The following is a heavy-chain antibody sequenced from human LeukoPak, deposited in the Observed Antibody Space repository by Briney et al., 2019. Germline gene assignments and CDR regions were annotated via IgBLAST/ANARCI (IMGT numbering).Heavy chain of an antibody. CDR3: VREGCGGDCYKY. CDR1: GFTFDDYS. J-gene: IGHJ4*02. V-gene: IGHV3-49*04. Sequence: GGSLRLSCTASGFTFDDYSMGWVRQAPGKGLEWVSFVRSKLYGGTTEYAASVKGRFTIPRDDSKSIAYLQMNSLKTEDTAVYYCVREGCGGDCYKYWGQGTLVTVSS. D-gene: IGHD2-21*02. CDR2: VRSKLYGGTT.